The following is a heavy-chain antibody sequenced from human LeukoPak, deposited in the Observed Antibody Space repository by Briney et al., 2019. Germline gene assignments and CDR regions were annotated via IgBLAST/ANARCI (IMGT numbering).Heavy chain of an antibody. Sequence: PGRSLRLSCAASGFTFDDYAMHWVRQVPGKGLEWVSGISWNSGSIGYADSVKGRFTISRDNAKNSLYLQMNSLRAEDTALYYCAKSRYYDSSGYEIPSDYWGQGTLVTVSS. CDR3: AKSRYYDSSGYEIPSDY. J-gene: IGHJ4*02. V-gene: IGHV3-9*01. CDR2: ISWNSGSI. D-gene: IGHD3-22*01. CDR1: GFTFDDYA.